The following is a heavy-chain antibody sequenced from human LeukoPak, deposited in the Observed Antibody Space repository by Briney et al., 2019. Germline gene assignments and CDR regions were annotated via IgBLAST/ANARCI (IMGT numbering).Heavy chain of an antibody. J-gene: IGHJ3*02. CDR3: VRETATYYYDSRGYYRQIEVFDI. D-gene: IGHD3-22*01. CDR2: VYYSGRT. V-gene: IGHV4-59*11. CDR1: GGSISSHY. Sequence: PSETLSLTCTVSGGSISSHYWSWIRQPPGKGLEWIGNVYYSGRTAYSPSLKSRVTISVDISKNQFSLQLNSVTAADTAVYYCVRETATYYYDSRGYYRQIEVFDIWGQGTPVIVSS.